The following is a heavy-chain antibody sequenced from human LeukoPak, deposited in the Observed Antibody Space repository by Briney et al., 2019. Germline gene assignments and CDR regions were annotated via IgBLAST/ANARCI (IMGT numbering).Heavy chain of an antibody. CDR1: GYTFSDNY. J-gene: IGHJ4*02. CDR2: INPTSGGT. CDR3: ARAGAGGESFDY. Sequence: RASVKVSFKASGYTFSDNYIHWVRQAPGQGLEWMGWINPTSGGTEYAPKFQGRVTMTRDTSITTTYMELSRLTSDDTAVYYCARAGAGGESFDYWGQGTLVTVSS. V-gene: IGHV1-2*02. D-gene: IGHD2-21*01.